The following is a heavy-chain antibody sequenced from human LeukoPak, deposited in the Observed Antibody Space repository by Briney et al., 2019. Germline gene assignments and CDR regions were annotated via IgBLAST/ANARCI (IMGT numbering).Heavy chain of an antibody. CDR3: AKDSSLSLISGYYFDY. J-gene: IGHJ4*02. D-gene: IGHD1-14*01. CDR1: GGTFSSYA. Sequence: SVKVSCKASGGTFSSYAISWVRQAPGQGLEWMGRIIPILGIANYAQKFQGRVTITADKSTSTAYMELSSLRSEDTAVYYCAKDSSLSLISGYYFDYWGQGTLVTVSS. CDR2: IIPILGIA. V-gene: IGHV1-69*04.